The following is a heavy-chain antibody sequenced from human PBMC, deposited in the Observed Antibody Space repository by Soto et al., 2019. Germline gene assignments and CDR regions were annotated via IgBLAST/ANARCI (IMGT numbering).Heavy chain of an antibody. CDR1: RCTFSNYG. J-gene: IGHJ6*02. Sequence: PGGSLRLSCAASRCTFSNYGMHWVRQTPGKWLEWVAFVSYDGRETYYAYLVKGRFTISIDNTKNTLFLQVNSLRAEDTAVYYCAKAFYDFWSDYRPSTMDVWGQGTTVTVSS. CDR3: AKAFYDFWSDYRPSTMDV. CDR2: VSYDGRET. V-gene: IGHV3-30*18. D-gene: IGHD3-3*01.